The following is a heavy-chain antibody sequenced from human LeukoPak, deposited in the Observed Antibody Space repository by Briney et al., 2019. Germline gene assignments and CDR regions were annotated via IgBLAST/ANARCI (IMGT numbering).Heavy chain of an antibody. V-gene: IGHV3-23*01. CDR3: AKVTASTYYYDSSGYYPFDY. CDR2: ISGSGGST. J-gene: IGHJ4*02. Sequence: PGGSLRLSCAASGFTFSSYAMSWVRQAPGKGLEWVSAISGSGGSTYYADSVKGRFTISRDNSKNTLYLQMNSLRAEDTAVYYCAKVTASTYYYDSSGYYPFDYWGRGTLVTVSS. D-gene: IGHD3-22*01. CDR1: GFTFSSYA.